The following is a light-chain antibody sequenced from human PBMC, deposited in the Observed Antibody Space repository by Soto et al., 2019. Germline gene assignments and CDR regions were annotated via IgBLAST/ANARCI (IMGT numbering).Light chain of an antibody. CDR1: QSIGRW. Sequence: DIQMTQSPSTLSASVGDTVTVTCRASQSIGRWLAWYKQNPGKAPKLRSVEASTLEKGVPARVSGSRSGPEVSLTISSLQPDDFATYDCQQYNSYPWTFGQGTKVDIK. J-gene: IGKJ1*01. CDR3: QQYNSYPWT. V-gene: IGKV1-5*01. CDR2: EAS.